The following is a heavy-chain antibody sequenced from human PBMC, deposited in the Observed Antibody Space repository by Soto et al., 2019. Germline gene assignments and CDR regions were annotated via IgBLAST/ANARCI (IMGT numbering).Heavy chain of an antibody. CDR3: ARQAFTSPDYYYYMDV. CDR2: IYYSGST. V-gene: IGHV4-39*01. J-gene: IGHJ6*03. D-gene: IGHD3-16*01. CDR1: GGSISSSSYY. Sequence: SETLSLTCTVSGGSISSSSYYWGWIRQPPGKGLEWIGSIYYSGSTYYNPSLKSRVTISVDTSKNQFSLKLSSVTAADTAVYYCARQAFTSPDYYYYMDVWGKGTTVTVSS.